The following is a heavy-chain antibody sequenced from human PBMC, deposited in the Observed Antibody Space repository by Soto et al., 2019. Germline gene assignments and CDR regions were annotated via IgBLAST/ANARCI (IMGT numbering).Heavy chain of an antibody. CDR3: AKPKPPYYYDSSGYYPYSGAFDI. Sequence: EVQLLESGGGLVQPGGSLRLSCAASGFTFSSYAMSWVRQAPGKGLEWVSAISGSGGSTYYADSVKGRFTISRDNSKNTLYLQMNSLRAEDTAVYYCAKPKPPYYYDSSGYYPYSGAFDIWGQGTMVTVSS. D-gene: IGHD3-22*01. CDR2: ISGSGGST. J-gene: IGHJ3*02. V-gene: IGHV3-23*01. CDR1: GFTFSSYA.